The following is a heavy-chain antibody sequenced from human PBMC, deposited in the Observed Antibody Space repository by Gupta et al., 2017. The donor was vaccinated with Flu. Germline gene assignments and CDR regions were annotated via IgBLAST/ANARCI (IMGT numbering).Heavy chain of an antibody. Sequence: QGRVTMTRDTSTSTVYMELSSLRSEDTAVYYCAREMGMGATSRGFDYWGQGTLVTVSS. V-gene: IGHV1-46*04. CDR3: AREMGMGATSRGFDY. J-gene: IGHJ4*02. D-gene: IGHD1-26*01.